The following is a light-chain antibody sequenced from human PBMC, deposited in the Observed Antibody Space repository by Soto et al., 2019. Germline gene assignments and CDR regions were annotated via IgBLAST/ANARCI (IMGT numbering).Light chain of an antibody. CDR2: AAS. CDR1: QGISTY. V-gene: IGKV1-39*01. Sequence: DIQMTQSPSSLSASVGDRVTITCRASQGISTYLNWYQQKPGKAPKLLIYAASSLQSGVPSRFSGSGSETDFTLTISSLQPDDFATYYCQQYNSYSTFGQGTKVDIK. CDR3: QQYNSYST. J-gene: IGKJ1*01.